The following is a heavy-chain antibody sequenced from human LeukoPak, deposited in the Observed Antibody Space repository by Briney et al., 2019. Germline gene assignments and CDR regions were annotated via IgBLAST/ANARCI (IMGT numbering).Heavy chain of an antibody. V-gene: IGHV1-2*02. CDR2: INPSSGGT. CDR1: GYTFTGYY. J-gene: IGHJ5*02. CDR3: ARSARGFWSGSTNWFDP. D-gene: IGHD3-3*01. Sequence: ASVKVPCKASGYTFTGYYMHWVRQAPGQGLEWMGWINPSSGGTNYAQKFQGRVTMTRDTSISTAYMELSRLRSDDTAVYYCARSARGFWSGSTNWFDPWGQGTLVTVSS.